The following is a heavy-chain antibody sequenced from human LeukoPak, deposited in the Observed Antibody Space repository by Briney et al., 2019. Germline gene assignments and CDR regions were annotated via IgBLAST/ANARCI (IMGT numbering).Heavy chain of an antibody. CDR1: GGPISGGDYY. CDR3: ARGGAVRTWFDP. V-gene: IGHV4-61*08. Sequence: SETLSLTCTFSGGPISGGDYYGIWIRQPPGKGREWIGYIYYSGSTNYNPSLKSRVTISVDTSKNQFSLKLSSVTAADTAVYYCARGGAVRTWFDPWGQGTLVTVSS. J-gene: IGHJ5*02. CDR2: IYYSGST. D-gene: IGHD6-19*01.